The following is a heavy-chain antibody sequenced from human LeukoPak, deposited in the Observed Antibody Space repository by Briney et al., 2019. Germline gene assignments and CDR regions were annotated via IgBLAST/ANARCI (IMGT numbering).Heavy chain of an antibody. CDR1: DWMLRASGRW. J-gene: IGHJ4*02. CDR3: ARIPRLTGTFDY. Sequence: SCPVVSRKAHTLTLTCTLLDWMLRASGRWVGWIRQPPGKALEWLARIDWDDDKFYSTSLKTRLTISKDTSKNQVVLTMTNMDPEDTATYYCARIPRLTGTFDYWGQGILVTVSS. V-gene: IGHV2-70*16. D-gene: IGHD1-7*01. CDR2: IDWDDDK.